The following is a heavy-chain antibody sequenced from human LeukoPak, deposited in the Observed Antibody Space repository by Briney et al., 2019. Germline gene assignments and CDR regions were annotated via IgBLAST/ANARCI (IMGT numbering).Heavy chain of an antibody. CDR1: GYTFTGYY. CDR2: INPNSGGT. D-gene: IGHD2-15*01. Sequence: ASVKVSCKASGYTFTGYYMHWVRQAPGQGLEWMGWINPNSGGTNYAQKFQGRVTMTRDTSISTAYMELSRPRSDDTAVYYCARDGAGGIVVVVAATGAIDYWGQGTLVTVSS. V-gene: IGHV1-2*02. J-gene: IGHJ4*02. CDR3: ARDGAGGIVVVVAATGAIDY.